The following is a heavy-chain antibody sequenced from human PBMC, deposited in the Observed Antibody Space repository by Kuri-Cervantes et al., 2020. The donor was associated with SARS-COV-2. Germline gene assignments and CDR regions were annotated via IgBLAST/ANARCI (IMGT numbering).Heavy chain of an antibody. CDR2: INHSGST. CDR1: GCSISSSSYY. CDR3: AREKRGYYYYYYMDV. V-gene: IGHV4-39*07. Sequence: ESLKISCTVTGCSISSSSYYWGWIRQPPGKGLEWIGEINHSGSTNYNPSLKSRVTISVDTSKNQFSLNLSSVTAADTTVYYCAREKRGYYYYYYMDVWGKGTTVTVSS. J-gene: IGHJ6*03.